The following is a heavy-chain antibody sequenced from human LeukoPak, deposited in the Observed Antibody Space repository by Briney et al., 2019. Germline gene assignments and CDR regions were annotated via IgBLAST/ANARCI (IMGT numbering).Heavy chain of an antibody. D-gene: IGHD6-19*01. J-gene: IGHJ4*02. Sequence: GGSLRLSCSAYVFTFISYAMPSVRQAPGKGLGYVSAISSNGGSTYYADSVKGRFTISRDNSKNTLYLQMSSLRAEDTAVYYCVKDREQWLVRHYFDYWGQGTLVTVSS. CDR1: VFTFISYA. CDR2: ISSNGGST. CDR3: VKDREQWLVRHYFDY. V-gene: IGHV3-64D*06.